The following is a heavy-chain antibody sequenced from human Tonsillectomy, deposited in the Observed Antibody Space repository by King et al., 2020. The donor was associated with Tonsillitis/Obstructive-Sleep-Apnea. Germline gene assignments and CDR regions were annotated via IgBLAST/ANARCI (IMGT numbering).Heavy chain of an antibody. Sequence: VQLVESGGGLVKPGGSLRLSCAASGFTFNNYNMNWVRQAPGKGLVWVSPISTSSRYIYYADSVKGRFTISRDNAKNSLYLQVNSLRAEDTAVYYCARGGSGTFDIWGQGTMVTVSS. J-gene: IGHJ3*02. V-gene: IGHV3-21*01. CDR1: GFTFNNYN. CDR3: ARGGSGTFDI. D-gene: IGHD6-19*01. CDR2: ISTSSRYI.